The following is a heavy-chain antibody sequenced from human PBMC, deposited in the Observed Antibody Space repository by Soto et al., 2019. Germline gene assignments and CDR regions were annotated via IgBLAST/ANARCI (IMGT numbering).Heavy chain of an antibody. CDR2: LSGGGGST. D-gene: IGHD1-26*01. CDR3: ATYSGNYERYGVYYGMDV. V-gene: IGHV3-23*01. J-gene: IGHJ6*02. Sequence: GSLRLSCAASGFTFGAFAMAWVRQRPGNGLEWVSSLSGGGGSTYYNNSVRGRFTISRDNSKNTLYLQMNSLRAEDTAVYYCATYSGNYERYGVYYGMDVWGQGTTVTVSS. CDR1: GFTFGAFA.